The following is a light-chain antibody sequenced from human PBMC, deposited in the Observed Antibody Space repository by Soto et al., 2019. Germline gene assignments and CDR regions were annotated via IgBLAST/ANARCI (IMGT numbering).Light chain of an antibody. J-gene: IGLJ2*01. V-gene: IGLV2-14*03. CDR2: DVN. Sequence: QSVLTQPASVSGSPGQSITISCTGTGSDVGGYNFVSWYQQHPGKAPKLMIYDVNIRPSGVSNRFSGSKSGNTASLTISGRQAEDEADYYCCSYASSSTRVIFVGGTKVTVL. CDR1: GSDVGGYNF. CDR3: CSYASSSTRVI.